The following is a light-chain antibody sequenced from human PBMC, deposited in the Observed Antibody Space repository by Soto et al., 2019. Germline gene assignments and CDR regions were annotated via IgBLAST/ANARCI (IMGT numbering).Light chain of an antibody. V-gene: IGLV1-47*01. J-gene: IGLJ2*01. CDR1: SSNIGGNY. CDR3: CSYAGTYVE. CDR2: RNE. Sequence: QSVLTQSPSASGTPGQSVTISCYGSSSNIGGNYVYWYQQVPGTAPKLIIYRNEKRASGVPDRFSGSKSGTSAALAISGLRSEDEADYYCCSYAGTYVELGGGTKLTVL.